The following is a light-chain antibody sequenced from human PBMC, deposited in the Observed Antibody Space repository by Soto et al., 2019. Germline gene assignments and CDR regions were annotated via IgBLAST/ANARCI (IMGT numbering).Light chain of an antibody. Sequence: QSVLTQPPSVSGAPGQRVTISCTGSSSNIGAGYDVHWYQQLPGTAPKLLIDGNSNRHSGVPDRFSGSKSGTSASLAITGLQAEDEADYYGQSYDSSLGGYVVFGGGTKLTVL. J-gene: IGLJ2*01. CDR2: GNS. CDR1: SSNIGAGYD. CDR3: QSYDSSLGGYVV. V-gene: IGLV1-40*01.